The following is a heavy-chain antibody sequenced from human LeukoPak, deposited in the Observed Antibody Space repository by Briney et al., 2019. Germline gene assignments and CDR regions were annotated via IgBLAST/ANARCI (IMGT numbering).Heavy chain of an antibody. CDR3: ARTESGYFDY. Sequence: PGGSLRPSCAASGFTFSSYSMNWVRQAPGKGLEWVSYISSSSSTICYADSVKGRFTISRDNAKNSLYLQMNSLRAEDTAVYYCARTESGYFDYWGQGTLVTVSS. D-gene: IGHD2-15*01. CDR1: GFTFSSYS. J-gene: IGHJ4*02. V-gene: IGHV3-48*01. CDR2: ISSSSSTI.